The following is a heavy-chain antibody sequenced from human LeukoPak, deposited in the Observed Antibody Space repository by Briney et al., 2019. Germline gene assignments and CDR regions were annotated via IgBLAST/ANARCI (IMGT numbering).Heavy chain of an antibody. Sequence: PSETLSLTCAVYGGSFSGYYWSWIRQPPGKGLEWIGEINHSGSTNYNPSLKSRVTISVDTSKNQFSLKLSSVTAADTAVYYCLDSSGYYADYWGQGTLVTVSS. D-gene: IGHD3-22*01. CDR2: INHSGST. CDR3: LDSSGYYADY. V-gene: IGHV4-34*01. J-gene: IGHJ4*02. CDR1: GGSFSGYY.